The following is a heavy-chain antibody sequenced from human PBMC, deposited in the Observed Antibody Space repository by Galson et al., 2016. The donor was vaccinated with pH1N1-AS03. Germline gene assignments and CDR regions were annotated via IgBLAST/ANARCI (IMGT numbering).Heavy chain of an antibody. D-gene: IGHD3-22*01. CDR2: INHEGTST. CDR3: SRQDSSGYFHGLDV. J-gene: IGHJ3*01. Sequence: SLRLSCAASGFTFTTYWMHWVRQAPGRGLVWVSRINHEGTSTRDTDPVRGRFFISRDNAKNTLYLQMNSLIAEDTAVYYCSRQDSSGYFHGLDVWGQGTTVTVSS. V-gene: IGHV3-74*01. CDR1: GFTFTTYW.